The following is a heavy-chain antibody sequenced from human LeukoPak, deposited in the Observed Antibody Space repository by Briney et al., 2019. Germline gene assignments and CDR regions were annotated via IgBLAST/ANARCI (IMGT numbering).Heavy chain of an antibody. Sequence: GGSLRLSCAASGFTFSSYGMSWVRQAPGKGLEWVSAISGSGGSTYYADSVKGRFTVSRDNSKNTLSLQMYSLRAEDTAIYYCAKANVFGVLDYFDYWGQGTLVTVSS. D-gene: IGHD3-3*01. CDR1: GFTFSSYG. CDR3: AKANVFGVLDYFDY. J-gene: IGHJ4*02. CDR2: ISGSGGST. V-gene: IGHV3-23*01.